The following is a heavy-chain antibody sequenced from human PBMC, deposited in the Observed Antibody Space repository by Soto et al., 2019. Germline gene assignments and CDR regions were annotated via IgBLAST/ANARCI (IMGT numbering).Heavy chain of an antibody. D-gene: IGHD3-3*01. CDR2: IYRSGNT. V-gene: IGHV4-4*07. Sequence: SETLSLTCTFSCGSISGHYWSLIRHPAGKGLEWLGRIYRSGNTIYNPSLKSRVTMSVDTSKKQFSLKVSSVTAADTAVYYCARGADFWSGYHLNWFDPWGQGTLVTVSS. J-gene: IGHJ5*02. CDR1: CGSISGHY. CDR3: ARGADFWSGYHLNWFDP.